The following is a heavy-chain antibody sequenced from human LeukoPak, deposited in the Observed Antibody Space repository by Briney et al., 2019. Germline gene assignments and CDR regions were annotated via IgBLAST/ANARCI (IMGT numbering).Heavy chain of an antibody. CDR3: ARGVLRGGFDY. CDR2: IYYSGST. D-gene: IGHD3-16*01. J-gene: IGHJ4*02. CDR1: GGSISSYY. V-gene: IGHV4-59*01. Sequence: SETLSLTCTVSGGSISSYYWSWIRQPPGKGLEWIGFIYYSGSTNYSPSLKSRVTMSVDTSKNQISLNLNSVTAADTAVYYCARGVLRGGFDYWGQGTLVTVSS.